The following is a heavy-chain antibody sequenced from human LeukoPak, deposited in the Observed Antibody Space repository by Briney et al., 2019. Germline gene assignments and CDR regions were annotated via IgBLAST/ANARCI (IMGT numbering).Heavy chain of an antibody. Sequence: GGSLRLSCAASGFTFSSYSMNWVRQAPGKGLEWVSSISSSSSYIYYADSVKGRFTISRDNAKNSLYLQMNSLRAEDTAVYYCASPAVPYYDILTGYSFDYWGQGTLVTVSS. CDR3: ASPAVPYYDILTGYSFDY. CDR2: ISSSSSYI. CDR1: GFTFSSYS. J-gene: IGHJ4*02. D-gene: IGHD3-9*01. V-gene: IGHV3-21*01.